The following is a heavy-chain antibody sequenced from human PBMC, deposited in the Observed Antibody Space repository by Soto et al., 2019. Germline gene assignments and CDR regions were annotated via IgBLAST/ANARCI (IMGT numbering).Heavy chain of an antibody. CDR1: GFTFSSYA. V-gene: IGHV3-30-3*01. Sequence: GGSLRLSCAASGFTFSSYAMHWVRQAPGKGLEWVAVISYDGSNKYYADSVKGRFTISRDNSKNTLYLQMNSLRAEDTAVYYSPSFVDTANSAFDIWGQGTLVTVSS. CDR2: ISYDGSNK. D-gene: IGHD5-18*01. J-gene: IGHJ3*02. CDR3: PSFVDTANSAFDI.